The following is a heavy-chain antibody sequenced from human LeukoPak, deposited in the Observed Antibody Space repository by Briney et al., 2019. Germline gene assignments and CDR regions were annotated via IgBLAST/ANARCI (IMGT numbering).Heavy chain of an antibody. Sequence: SCKASGGTFSSHAMHWVRQAPGKGLEWVAVISYDGNNKYYADSVKGRFTISRDNSKNTLYLQMNSLRAEDTAVYYCARDVTTYSSRTFDYWGQGTLVTVSS. V-gene: IGHV3-30-3*01. CDR1: GGTFSSHA. D-gene: IGHD1-1*01. CDR2: ISYDGNNK. J-gene: IGHJ4*02. CDR3: ARDVTTYSSRTFDY.